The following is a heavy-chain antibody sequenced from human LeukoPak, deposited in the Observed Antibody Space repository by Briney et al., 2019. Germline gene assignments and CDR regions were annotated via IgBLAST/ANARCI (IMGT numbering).Heavy chain of an antibody. V-gene: IGHV3-21*01. CDR1: GFTFSSHS. CDR2: ISSSSSYI. Sequence: GGSLRLSCAASGFTFSSHSMNWVRQAQGKGLEWVSSISSSSSYIYYADSVKGRFTISRDNAKNSLYLQMNSLRAEDTAVYYCARSHGYSSSYFDYWGQGTLVTVSS. D-gene: IGHD6-13*01. CDR3: ARSHGYSSSYFDY. J-gene: IGHJ4*02.